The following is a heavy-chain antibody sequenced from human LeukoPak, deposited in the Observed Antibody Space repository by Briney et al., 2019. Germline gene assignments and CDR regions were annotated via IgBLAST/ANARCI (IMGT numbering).Heavy chain of an antibody. Sequence: GRSLRLSCAASGFTFSSYGMHWVRQAPGKGLEWVAVISYDGSNKYYADSVKGRFTISRDNSKNTLYLQMNSLRAEDTAVYYCAKDFLYSGSYYSPLYYFDYWGQGTLVTVSS. CDR3: AKDFLYSGSYYSPLYYFDY. D-gene: IGHD1-26*01. CDR2: ISYDGSNK. V-gene: IGHV3-30*18. CDR1: GFTFSSYG. J-gene: IGHJ4*02.